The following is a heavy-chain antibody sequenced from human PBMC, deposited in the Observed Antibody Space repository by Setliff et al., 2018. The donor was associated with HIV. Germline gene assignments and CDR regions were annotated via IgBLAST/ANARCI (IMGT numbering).Heavy chain of an antibody. CDR3: ARVFYSRGSGYYKGLDY. CDR2: INPSDGST. D-gene: IGHD3-3*01. V-gene: IGHV1-46*01. CDR1: GYTFTSYY. J-gene: IGHJ4*02. Sequence: RASVKVSCKASGYTFTSYYMHWVRQAPGQGLEWMGIINPSDGSTSYAQKFQGRVTMTRDTSTSTVYMELSSLRSEDTALYYCARVFYSRGSGYYKGLDYWGQGTLVTVSS.